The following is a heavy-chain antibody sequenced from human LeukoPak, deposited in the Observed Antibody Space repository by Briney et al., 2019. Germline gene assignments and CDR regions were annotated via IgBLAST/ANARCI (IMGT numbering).Heavy chain of an antibody. D-gene: IGHD6-13*01. Sequence: ASVKVSCKASGYTFTSYDINWVRQAPGQGLEWVGWINPNSGGTNYAQKFQGRVTMTRDTSISTAYMELSRLRSDDTAVYYCARVGSSWPADYWGQGTLVTVSS. J-gene: IGHJ4*02. V-gene: IGHV1-2*02. CDR1: GYTFTSYD. CDR2: INPNSGGT. CDR3: ARVGSSWPADY.